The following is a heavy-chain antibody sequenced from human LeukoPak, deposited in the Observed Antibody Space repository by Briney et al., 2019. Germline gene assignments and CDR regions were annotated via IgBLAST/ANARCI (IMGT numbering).Heavy chain of an antibody. CDR3: ARDSAATASYFDY. CDR1: GFTLSSYG. Sequence: GRSLRLSCAASGFTLSSYGMHWVRQPPGKGLEWVAVIWYDGSNKYYADSVKGRFTISRDNSKNTLYLQMNSLRAEDTAVYYCARDSAATASYFDYWGQGTLVTVSS. V-gene: IGHV3-33*01. CDR2: IWYDGSNK. J-gene: IGHJ4*02. D-gene: IGHD6-25*01.